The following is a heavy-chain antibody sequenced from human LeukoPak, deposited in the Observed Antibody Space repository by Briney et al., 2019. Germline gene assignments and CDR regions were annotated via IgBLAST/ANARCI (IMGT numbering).Heavy chain of an antibody. D-gene: IGHD3-22*01. CDR3: TRDSSYYYDSSGSDYFDY. Sequence: PGRSLRLSCTASGFTFGDYAMSWFRQAPGKGLEWVGFIRSKAYGGTTEYAASVKGGFTISRDDSKSIAYLQMNSLKTEDTAVYYCTRDSSYYYDSSGSDYFDYWGQGTLVTVSS. J-gene: IGHJ4*02. V-gene: IGHV3-49*03. CDR1: GFTFGDYA. CDR2: IRSKAYGGTT.